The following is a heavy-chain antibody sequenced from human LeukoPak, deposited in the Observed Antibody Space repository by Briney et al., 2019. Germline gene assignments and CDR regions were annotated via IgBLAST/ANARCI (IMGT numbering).Heavy chain of an antibody. J-gene: IGHJ5*02. D-gene: IGHD3-3*01. CDR3: ARGRITIFGVVTIRGTNWFDP. CDR2: INHSGST. V-gene: IGHV4-34*01. Sequence: SETLSLTCAVYGGSFSGYYWSWIRQPPGKGLEWIGEINHSGSTNYNPSLKSRVTISVDTSKNQFSLKLSSVTAADTAVYYCARGRITIFGVVTIRGTNWFDPWGQGTLVTVSS. CDR1: GGSFSGYY.